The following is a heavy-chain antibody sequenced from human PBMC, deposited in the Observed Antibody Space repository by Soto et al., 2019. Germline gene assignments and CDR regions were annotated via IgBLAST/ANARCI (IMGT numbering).Heavy chain of an antibody. V-gene: IGHV2-5*02. Sequence: QITLKESGPTLVKPTQTLTLTCTFSGFSLSTSGVGVGWIRQPPGKALEWLALIYWDDDKHYCPSLKSRLTIAKDTGKMQVVLTMTNMDPVEEARYYCAHRVVATAVLAFDIWGQGTMLTVSS. CDR2: IYWDDDK. CDR1: GFSLSTSGVG. D-gene: IGHD2-15*01. CDR3: AHRVVATAVLAFDI. J-gene: IGHJ3*02.